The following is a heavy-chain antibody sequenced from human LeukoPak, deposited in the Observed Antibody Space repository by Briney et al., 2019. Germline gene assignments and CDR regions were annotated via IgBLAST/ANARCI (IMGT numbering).Heavy chain of an antibody. J-gene: IGHJ5*02. V-gene: IGHV3-48*03. CDR3: ARDVSYYGGDWFDP. CDR1: GFTFSSSA. CDR2: ISSAASTR. D-gene: IGHD4-23*01. Sequence: PGGSLRLSCAASGFTFSSSAMNWVRQAPGKGLEWVSDISSAASTRYYADSVKGRFTISRHNAKNSLYLQMNSLRGEVTAVYYCARDVSYYGGDWFDPWGQGTLVTVSS.